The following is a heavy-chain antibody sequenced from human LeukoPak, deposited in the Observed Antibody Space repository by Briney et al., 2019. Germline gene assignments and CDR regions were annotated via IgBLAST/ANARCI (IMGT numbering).Heavy chain of an antibody. CDR3: ARRDYDFWSGYYMDV. CDR1: GFTFDDYA. V-gene: IGHV3-9*01. J-gene: IGHJ6*03. CDR2: ISWNSGSI. D-gene: IGHD3-3*01. Sequence: GGSLRLSCAASGFTFDDYAMHWVRQAPGKGLEWVSGISWNSGSIGYADSVKGRFTISRDNAKNSLYLQMNSLRAEDTAVYYCARRDYDFWSGYYMDVWGKGTTVTVSS.